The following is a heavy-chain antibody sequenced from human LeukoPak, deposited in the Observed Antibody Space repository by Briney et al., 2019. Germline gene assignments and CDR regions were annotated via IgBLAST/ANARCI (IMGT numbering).Heavy chain of an antibody. CDR2: IYPGDSYT. V-gene: IGHV5-51*01. J-gene: IGHJ4*02. CDR1: GYSFTSYW. CDR3: ARVEMATKPTYYFDY. D-gene: IGHD5-24*01. Sequence: GAALKISCKGSGYSFTSYWIGWVRQMPGKGLEWMGIIYPGDSYTIYYPSFQGQVTITADKSISTAYRQWSSLKASDTAIYYCARVEMATKPTYYFDYWGQGTLVTVSS.